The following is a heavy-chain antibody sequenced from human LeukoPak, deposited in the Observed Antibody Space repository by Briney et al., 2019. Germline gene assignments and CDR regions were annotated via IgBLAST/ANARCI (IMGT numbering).Heavy chain of an antibody. CDR1: GFTVNTNY. Sequence: GGSLRLSCAASGFTVNTNYMSWVRQPPGKGLEWVSAISGSGGSTYYADSVKGRFTISRDNSKNTLYLQMNSLRAEDTAVYYCAKDLAGDYEPYYFDYWGQGTLVTVSS. CDR2: ISGSGGST. D-gene: IGHD4-17*01. CDR3: AKDLAGDYEPYYFDY. J-gene: IGHJ4*02. V-gene: IGHV3-23*01.